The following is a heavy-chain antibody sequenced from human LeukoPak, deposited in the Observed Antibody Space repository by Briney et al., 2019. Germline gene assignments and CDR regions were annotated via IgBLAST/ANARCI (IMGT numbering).Heavy chain of an antibody. CDR2: IITDGTVT. CDR1: GFTFSKYW. Sequence: PGGSLRLSCAASGFTFSKYWMLWVRQAPGKGLESVSRIITDGTVTTYADSVKGRLTVSRDNADNTMFLQMNSVRDEDTAVYYCATKQWLAPPPDSWGQGTPVTVSS. D-gene: IGHD6-19*01. J-gene: IGHJ4*02. CDR3: ATKQWLAPPPDS. V-gene: IGHV3-74*01.